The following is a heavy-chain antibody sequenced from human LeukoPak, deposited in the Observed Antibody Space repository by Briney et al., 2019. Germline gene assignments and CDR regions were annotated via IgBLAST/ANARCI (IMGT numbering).Heavy chain of an antibody. CDR2: IYYSGST. J-gene: IGHJ2*01. CDR1: GGSISSSSYY. D-gene: IGHD6-13*01. V-gene: IGHV4-39*01. CDR3: ARRSTYSSSWYWYFDL. Sequence: SETLSLTCTVSGGSISSSSYYWGGIRQPPGKGLEWIGSIYYSGSTYYNPSLKSRVTISVDTSKNQFSLKLSSVTAADTAVYYCARRSTYSSSWYWYFDLWGRGTLVTVSS.